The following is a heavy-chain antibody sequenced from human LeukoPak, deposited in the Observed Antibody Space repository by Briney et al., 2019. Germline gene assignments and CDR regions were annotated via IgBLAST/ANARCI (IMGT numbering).Heavy chain of an antibody. J-gene: IGHJ4*02. CDR3: ARGINELGFDY. Sequence: DPSETLSLTCAVYGGSFSGYYWSWIRQPPGKGLEWIGEINHSGSTNYNPSLKSRVTISVDTSKNQFSLKLSSVTAADTAVYYCARGINELGFDYWGQGTLVTVSS. D-gene: IGHD1-1*01. V-gene: IGHV4-34*01. CDR1: GGSFSGYY. CDR2: INHSGST.